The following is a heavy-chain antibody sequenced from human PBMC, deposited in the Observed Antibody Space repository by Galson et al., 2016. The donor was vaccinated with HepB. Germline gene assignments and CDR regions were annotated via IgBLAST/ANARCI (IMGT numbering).Heavy chain of an antibody. D-gene: IGHD3-10*01. CDR3: ARGRWFGRNLGNWFDP. Sequence: QSGAEVKKPGESLRISCKASGYTFSSSWISWVRQMPGKGLEWMGRINPTDYYTNYSPSFQGHVTISVDKSISTAYLQWSSLKASDTAMYYCARGRWFGRNLGNWFDPWGQGTLVIVSS. CDR2: INPTDYYT. J-gene: IGHJ5*02. CDR1: GYTFSSSW. V-gene: IGHV5-10-1*01.